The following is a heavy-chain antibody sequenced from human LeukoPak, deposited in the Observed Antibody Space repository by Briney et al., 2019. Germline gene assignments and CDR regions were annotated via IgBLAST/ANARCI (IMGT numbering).Heavy chain of an antibody. CDR1: GFTFSSYA. Sequence: GGSLRLSCAASGFTFSSYAMSWVRQAPGKGLEWVSAISGSGGSTYYADSVKGRFTISRDNSKNTLYLQMNSLRAEDTAVYYCAREGPLKYDSSGYYYSIDPWGQGTLVTVSS. CDR2: ISGSGGST. J-gene: IGHJ5*02. V-gene: IGHV3-23*01. CDR3: AREGPLKYDSSGYYYSIDP. D-gene: IGHD3-22*01.